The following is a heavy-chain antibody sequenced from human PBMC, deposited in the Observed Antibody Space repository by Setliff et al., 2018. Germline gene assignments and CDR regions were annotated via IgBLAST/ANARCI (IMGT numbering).Heavy chain of an antibody. Sequence: GGSLRLSCAASGFTFSDYYMTWIRQAPGKGLEWVSYISSDSRTTYYADSVKGRFTISRDNAKNTLDLQMNSLRAKDSAMYYCTRGTFSDFWSGDYYDYWGQGTLVTVSS. CDR1: GFTFSDYY. CDR3: TRGTFSDFWSGDYYDY. V-gene: IGHV3-11*04. J-gene: IGHJ4*02. CDR2: ISSDSRTT. D-gene: IGHD3-3*01.